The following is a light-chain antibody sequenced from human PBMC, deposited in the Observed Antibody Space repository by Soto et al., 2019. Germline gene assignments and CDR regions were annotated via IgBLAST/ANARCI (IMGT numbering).Light chain of an antibody. Sequence: VLTQSPDTQSLSPGERTTLSCRASQNIRGNELAWYQQKPGQPPRLLIYRGSSRAPGIPDRFSGRGSGTEFILTISRLEPEDFAVYYCQDYGTSAPWTFGQGT. CDR3: QDYGTSAPWT. CDR1: QNIRGNE. J-gene: IGKJ1*01. V-gene: IGKV3-20*01. CDR2: RGS.